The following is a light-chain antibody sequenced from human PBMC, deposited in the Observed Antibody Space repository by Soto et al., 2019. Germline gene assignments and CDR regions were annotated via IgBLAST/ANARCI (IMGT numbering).Light chain of an antibody. CDR3: SSYTPSYFYV. CDR1: GRDIGAYDY. CDR2: GVN. Sequence: QSVLTQPASVSGSPGQSITISCTGSGRDIGAYDYVSWYQQHPGKAPKLLIYGVNNRPSGVSYRFSASKSAFTASLTISGLQAEDEAHYYCSSYTPSYFYVFGPGTKLTVL. J-gene: IGLJ1*01. V-gene: IGLV2-14*01.